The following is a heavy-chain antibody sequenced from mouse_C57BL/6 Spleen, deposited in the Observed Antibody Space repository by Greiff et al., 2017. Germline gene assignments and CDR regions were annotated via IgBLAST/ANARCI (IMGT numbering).Heavy chain of an antibody. CDR1: GYTFTDYY. V-gene: IGHV1-19*01. CDR2: INPYNGGT. D-gene: IGHD1-1*01. J-gene: IGHJ3*01. CDR3: ARGDYCRFAY. Sequence: VQLQQSGPVLVKPGASVKMSCKASGYTFTDYYMNWVKQSHGKSLEWIGVINPYNGGTSYNQKFKGKATLTVDKSSITAYMELNSLTSEDSAVYYCARGDYCRFAYWGQGTLVTVSA.